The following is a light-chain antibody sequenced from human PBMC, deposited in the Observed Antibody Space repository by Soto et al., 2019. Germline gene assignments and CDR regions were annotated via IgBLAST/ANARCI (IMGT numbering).Light chain of an antibody. CDR2: KAA. Sequence: DIQMTQSPSTLSASVGDRVAITCRASDNIVHWVAWYQQKPGKAPKLLIYKAANLADEVPSRFAGSGSGTDFTLTIPRLHSAASATYYCQHYNSFARTFGQGTKVDI. CDR1: DNIVHW. CDR3: QHYNSFART. J-gene: IGKJ1*01. V-gene: IGKV1-5*03.